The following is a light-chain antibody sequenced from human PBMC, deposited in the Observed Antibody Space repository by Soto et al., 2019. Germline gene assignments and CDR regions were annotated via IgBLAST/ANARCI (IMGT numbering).Light chain of an antibody. CDR2: AAS. Sequence: DIQMTQSPSSLSESIGDRVTITCRASQGIGSYLAWYQQKPGKVPKLLIYAASTLQSGVPSRFSGIGSGTDFTISIISLQTEDIATYYCQKCNSAPFTFGPGTKVDIK. CDR3: QKCNSAPFT. V-gene: IGKV1-27*01. J-gene: IGKJ3*01. CDR1: QGIGSY.